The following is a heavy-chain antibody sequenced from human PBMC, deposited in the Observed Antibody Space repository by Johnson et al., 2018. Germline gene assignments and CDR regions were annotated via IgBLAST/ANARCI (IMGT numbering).Heavy chain of an antibody. J-gene: IGHJ4*02. Sequence: QVQLQESGPGLVKPSETXSLTCTVSGGSISNYYWSWIRQPPGKALEWIGYSYYSGNTNYNPSLKSRVTISVDTSKNQFSLKLNSVPAADTAVFYCARGTCGYRFDYWGRGTLVTVSS. D-gene: IGHD3-22*01. CDR2: SYYSGNT. CDR3: ARGTCGYRFDY. CDR1: GGSISNYY. V-gene: IGHV4-59*01.